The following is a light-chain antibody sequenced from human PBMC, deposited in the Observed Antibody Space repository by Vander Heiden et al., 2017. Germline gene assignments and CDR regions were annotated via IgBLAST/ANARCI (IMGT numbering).Light chain of an antibody. CDR1: SSNIGTNT. Sequence: QSVLTQPPSASGTPGQRVTISCSGSSSNIGTNTVNWYQQLPGTAPKLRIYGDKHRPSGVPDRFSGSKSGTSASLAISGLQSEDEADYYCAAWDDSLTGSVVFGRGTKLTVL. CDR3: AAWDDSLTGSVV. V-gene: IGLV1-44*01. J-gene: IGLJ2*01. CDR2: GDK.